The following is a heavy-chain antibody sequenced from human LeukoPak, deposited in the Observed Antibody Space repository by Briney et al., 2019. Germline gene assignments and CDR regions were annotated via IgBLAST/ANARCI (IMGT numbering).Heavy chain of an antibody. Sequence: GRSLRLSCAASGFTFSSYGMHWVRQAPGKGLEWVAVISYDGSNKYYADSVKGRFTISRDNSKNTPYLQMNSLRAEDTAVYYCAESDPYYSSNWYEYFDHWGQGTLVTVSS. CDR1: GFTFSSYG. D-gene: IGHD6-13*01. J-gene: IGHJ4*02. V-gene: IGHV3-30*03. CDR3: AESDPYYSSNWYEYFDH. CDR2: ISYDGSNK.